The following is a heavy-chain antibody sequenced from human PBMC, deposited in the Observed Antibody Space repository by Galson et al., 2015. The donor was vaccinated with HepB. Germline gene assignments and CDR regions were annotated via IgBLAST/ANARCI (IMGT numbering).Heavy chain of an antibody. Sequence: SLRLSCAASGFTLVSPFSSYAMSWVRQAPGKGLEWVSTISRSGVSTYYADSVTRRFTISRANSKNTLYQQMNSLRAEDTAVYFCARDGAYSTYYGTNWFDLWCQGTLVTGSS. CDR2: ISRSGVST. D-gene: IGHD4-11*01. J-gene: IGHJ5*02. CDR1: GFTLVSPFSSYA. V-gene: IGHV3-23*01. CDR3: ARDGAYSTYYGTNWFDL.